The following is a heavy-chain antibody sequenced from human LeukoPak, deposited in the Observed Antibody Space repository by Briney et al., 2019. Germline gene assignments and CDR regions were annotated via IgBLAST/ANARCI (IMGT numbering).Heavy chain of an antibody. Sequence: SETLSLTCAVSGGSISSSNWWSWVRQPPGKGLEWIGEIYHSGSTNYNPSLKSRVTISVDKSKNQFSLKLSSVTAADTAVYYCAREGGAYGAYYMDVWGKGTTVTISS. CDR1: GGSISSSNW. J-gene: IGHJ6*03. CDR2: IYHSGST. D-gene: IGHD4-17*01. CDR3: AREGGAYGAYYMDV. V-gene: IGHV4-4*02.